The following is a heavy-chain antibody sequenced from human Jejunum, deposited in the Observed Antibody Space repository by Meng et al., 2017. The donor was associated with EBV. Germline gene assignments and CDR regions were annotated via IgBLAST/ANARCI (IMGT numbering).Heavy chain of an antibody. Sequence: QDQLVQSRXEVQKXXXSVTVAWXTAGYTFTNDGISWVRQAPGQGLEWVGWISYFNGNTNYGQSVQGRVTMTRDTATSTAYMELRSLTSDDTAVYYCARRDYSSSWYGGFDYWCQGTLVTVSS. CDR3: ARRDYSSSWYGGFDY. CDR1: GYTFTNDG. D-gene: IGHD6-13*01. V-gene: IGHV1-18*04. J-gene: IGHJ4*02. CDR2: ISYFNGNT.